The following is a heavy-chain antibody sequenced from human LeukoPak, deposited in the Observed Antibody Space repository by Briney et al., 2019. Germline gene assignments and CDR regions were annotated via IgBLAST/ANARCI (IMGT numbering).Heavy chain of an antibody. CDR2: ISSSGSTI. V-gene: IGHV3-48*03. Sequence: GGSLRLSCPASGFTFSSCEMNWARQAPGKGLEWVSYISSSGSTIYYADSVKGRFTISRDNAKNSLYLQMNSLRAEDTAVYYCGRVGWLGQNAFDIWGQGTMVTVSS. CDR1: GFTFSSCE. CDR3: GRVGWLGQNAFDI. D-gene: IGHD6-19*01. J-gene: IGHJ3*02.